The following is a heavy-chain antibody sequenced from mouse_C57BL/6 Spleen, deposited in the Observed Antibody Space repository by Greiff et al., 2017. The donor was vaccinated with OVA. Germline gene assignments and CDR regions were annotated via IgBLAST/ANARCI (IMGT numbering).Heavy chain of an antibody. CDR3: APTVVATGDY. V-gene: IGHV1-80*01. CDR2: IYPGDGDT. CDR1: GYAFSSYW. Sequence: VMLVESGAELVKPGASVKISCKASGYAFSSYWMNWVKQRPGKGLEWIGQIYPGDGDTNYNGKFKGKATLTADKSSSTAYMQLSSLTSEDSAVYFCAPTVVATGDYWGQGTTLTVSS. D-gene: IGHD1-1*01. J-gene: IGHJ2*01.